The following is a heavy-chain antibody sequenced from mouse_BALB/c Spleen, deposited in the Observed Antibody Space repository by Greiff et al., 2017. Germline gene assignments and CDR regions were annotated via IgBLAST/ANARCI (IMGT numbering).Heavy chain of an antibody. Sequence: VQLQQSGTVLARSGASVKMSCKASGYTFTSYWMHWVKQRPGQGLEWIGAIYPGNSDTSYNQKFKGKAKLTAVTSTSTAYMELSSLTNEDSAVYYCTRGDYRYDVGYFDVWGAGTTVTVSS. CDR1: GYTFTSYW. V-gene: IGHV1-5*01. CDR2: IYPGNSDT. D-gene: IGHD2-14*01. J-gene: IGHJ1*01. CDR3: TRGDYRYDVGYFDV.